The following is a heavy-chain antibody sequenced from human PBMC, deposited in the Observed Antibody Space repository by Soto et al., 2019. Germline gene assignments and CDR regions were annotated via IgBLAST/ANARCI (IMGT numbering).Heavy chain of an antibody. CDR2: ISSSSSYI. CDR3: ARAYTVAGTYYYYGMDV. Sequence: GGSLRLSCAASGFTFSSYSMNWVRQAPGKGLEWVSSISSSSSYIYYADSVKGRFTISRDNAKNSLYLQMNSLRAEDTAVYYCARAYTVAGTYYYYGMDVWGQGTTVTVSS. CDR1: GFTFSSYS. J-gene: IGHJ6*02. V-gene: IGHV3-21*01. D-gene: IGHD6-19*01.